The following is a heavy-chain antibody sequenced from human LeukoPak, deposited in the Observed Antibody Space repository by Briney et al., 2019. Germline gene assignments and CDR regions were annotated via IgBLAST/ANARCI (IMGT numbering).Heavy chain of an antibody. CDR1: GGSISSSSYY. CDR3: ARPYYYDSSGYSY. V-gene: IGHV4-39*01. D-gene: IGHD3-22*01. CDR2: IYYSGST. Sequence: SETLSLTCTVSGGSISSSSYYWGWIRQSPGKGLEWIGSIYYSGSTYYNPSLKSRVTISVDTSKNQFSLKLSSVTAADTAVYYCARPYYYDSSGYSYWGQGTLVTVSS. J-gene: IGHJ4*02.